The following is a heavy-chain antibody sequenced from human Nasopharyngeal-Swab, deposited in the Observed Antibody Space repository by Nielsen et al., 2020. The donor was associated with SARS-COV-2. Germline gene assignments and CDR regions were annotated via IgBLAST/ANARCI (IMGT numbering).Heavy chain of an antibody. Sequence: WIRQSPSRGLEWLGSTYYRSKWYNDYAVSVKSRITINPDTSKNQFSLKLSSVTAADTAVYYCAREGNCSGGSCYSYFDYWGQGTLVTVSS. D-gene: IGHD2-15*01. J-gene: IGHJ4*02. V-gene: IGHV6-1*01. CDR2: TYYRSKWYN. CDR3: AREGNCSGGSCYSYFDY.